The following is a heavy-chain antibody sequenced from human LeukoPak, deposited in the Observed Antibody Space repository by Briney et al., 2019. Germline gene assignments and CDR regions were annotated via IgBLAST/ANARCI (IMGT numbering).Heavy chain of an antibody. CDR2: MNPNSGNT. D-gene: IGHD1-7*01. V-gene: IGHV1-8*03. CDR3: ARAFLELQNYYYYMDV. CDR1: GYTFTSYD. J-gene: IGHJ6*03. Sequence: EASVKVSCKASGYTFTSYDINWVRQATGQGLEWMGWMNPNSGNTGYAQKFQGRVTITRNTSISTAYMELSSLRSEDTAVYYCARAFLELQNYYYYMDVWGKGTTVTVSS.